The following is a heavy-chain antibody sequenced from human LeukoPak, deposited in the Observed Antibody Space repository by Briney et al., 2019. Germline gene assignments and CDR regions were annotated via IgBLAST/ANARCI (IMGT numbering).Heavy chain of an antibody. Sequence: GGSLRLSCAASGFTFSSAWMTWVRQAPGKGLEWVGHIKNKTNGETTDYAAPVKGRFIISRDDSKNTLYLRMNSLRTEDTAVYYCARGFCSSTNCYQGPFDFWGQGTLVTVSS. J-gene: IGHJ4*02. CDR1: GFTFSSAW. CDR2: IKNKTNGETT. D-gene: IGHD2-2*01. CDR3: ARGFCSSTNCYQGPFDF. V-gene: IGHV3-15*01.